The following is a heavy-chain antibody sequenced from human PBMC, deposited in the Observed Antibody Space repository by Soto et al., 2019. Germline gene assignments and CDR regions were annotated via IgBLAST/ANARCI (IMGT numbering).Heavy chain of an antibody. J-gene: IGHJ3*02. CDR3: ARGVHDSSGYPIDAFDI. Sequence: GASVKVSCKASGGTFSSYAISWVRQAPGQGLEWMGGIIPIFGTANYAQKFQGRVTITADESTSTAYMELSSLRSEDTAVYYCARGVHDSSGYPIDAFDIGGKGKMVTV. D-gene: IGHD3-22*01. V-gene: IGHV1-69*13. CDR1: GGTFSSYA. CDR2: IIPIFGTA.